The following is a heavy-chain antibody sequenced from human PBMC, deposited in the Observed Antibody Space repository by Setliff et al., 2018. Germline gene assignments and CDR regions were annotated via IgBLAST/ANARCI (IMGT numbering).Heavy chain of an antibody. CDR2: ISSDGSSI. J-gene: IGHJ4*02. Sequence: GSLRLSCAASGLTFSSDAMTWVRQTPGKGLEWVSVISSDGSSIYYADSVKGRSTISRDNSKNTLYLQMNSLRAEDTAIYYCARCSSWHGHYPHFNYWGQGTLVTVSS. V-gene: IGHV3-23*03. CDR3: ARCSSWHGHYPHFNY. CDR1: GLTFSSDA. D-gene: IGHD6-13*01.